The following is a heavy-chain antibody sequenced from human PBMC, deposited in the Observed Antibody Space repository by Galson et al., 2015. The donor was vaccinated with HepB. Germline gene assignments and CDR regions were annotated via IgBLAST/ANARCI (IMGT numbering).Heavy chain of an antibody. D-gene: IGHD1-26*01. Sequence: LSCAASGFTFSSYGMHWVRQAPGKGLEWVAFIRYDGSNKYYADSVKGRFTISRDNAKNSLYLQMNSLRAEDTAVYYCAREGGGSYYPTFFDYWGQGTLVTVSS. J-gene: IGHJ4*02. V-gene: IGHV3-30*02. CDR3: AREGGGSYYPTFFDY. CDR1: GFTFSSYG. CDR2: IRYDGSNK.